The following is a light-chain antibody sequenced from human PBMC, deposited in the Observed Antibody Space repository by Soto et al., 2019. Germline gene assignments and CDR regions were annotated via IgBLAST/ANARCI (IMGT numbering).Light chain of an antibody. J-gene: IGKJ1*01. CDR1: QSVSTY. Sequence: EIVLTLSPGTLSLSPWERATLWCRSSQSVSTYLAWYQQKPGQAPRLLIYDAANRATGIPARFSGSGSGTDFTLTISSLEPEDFAVYYCQQRSNWPKTFGQGTKVDI. CDR3: QQRSNWPKT. CDR2: DAA. V-gene: IGKV3-11*01.